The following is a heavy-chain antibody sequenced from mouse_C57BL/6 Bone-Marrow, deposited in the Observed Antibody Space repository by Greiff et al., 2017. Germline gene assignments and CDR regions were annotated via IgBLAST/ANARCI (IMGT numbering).Heavy chain of an antibody. Sequence: VQLQQPGAELVKPGASVKMSCKASGYTFTSYWITWVKQRPGQGLEWIGDIYPGSGSTNYNEKFKSKATLTVDTSSITAYMQLSSLTSEDSAVYSCARPHNYGRSSDYWGQSTTLTGS. V-gene: IGHV1-55*01. D-gene: IGHD1-1*01. CDR3: ARPHNYGRSSDY. CDR1: GYTFTSYW. CDR2: IYPGSGST. J-gene: IGHJ2*01.